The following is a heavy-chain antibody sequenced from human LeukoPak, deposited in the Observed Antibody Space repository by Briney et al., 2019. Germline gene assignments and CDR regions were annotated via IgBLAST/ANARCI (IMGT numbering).Heavy chain of an antibody. Sequence: SETLSLTCTVSGGSISSYYWSWIRQPAGKGLEWIGRIYTSGSTNYNPSLKSRVTMSVDTSKNQFSLKLSSVTAADTAVYYCARDLRAPIAAAGTGQYDAFDIWGQGTMVTVSS. CDR1: GGSISSYY. D-gene: IGHD6-13*01. CDR2: IYTSGST. V-gene: IGHV4-4*07. J-gene: IGHJ3*02. CDR3: ARDLRAPIAAAGTGQYDAFDI.